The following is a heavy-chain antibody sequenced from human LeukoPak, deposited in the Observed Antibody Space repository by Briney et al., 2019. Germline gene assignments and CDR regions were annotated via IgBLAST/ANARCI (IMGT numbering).Heavy chain of an antibody. V-gene: IGHV3-23*01. CDR2: ISGSGGST. Sequence: GGSLRLSCAASGFTFSSYSMNWVRQAPGKGLEWVSAISGSGGSTYYADSVKGRFTISRDNSKNTLYLQMNSLRAEDTAVYYCAKGGIFMITFGGVIDYWGQGTLVTVSS. D-gene: IGHD3-16*01. CDR3: AKGGIFMITFGGVIDY. CDR1: GFTFSSYS. J-gene: IGHJ4*02.